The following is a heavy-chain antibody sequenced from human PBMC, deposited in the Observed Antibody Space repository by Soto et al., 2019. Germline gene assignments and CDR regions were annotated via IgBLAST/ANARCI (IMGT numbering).Heavy chain of an antibody. J-gene: IGHJ6*02. CDR2: IYSGGST. CDR1: GFTVSSNY. V-gene: IGHV3-66*01. CDR3: ARDSSSPYGMDV. Sequence: EVQLVESGGGLVQPGGSLRLSCAASGFTVSSNYMSWVRQAPGKGLEWVSVIYSGGSTYYADSVKGRFTISRDNSKNTLYRQMNSLRAEDTAVYYCARDSSSPYGMDVWGQGTTVTVSS.